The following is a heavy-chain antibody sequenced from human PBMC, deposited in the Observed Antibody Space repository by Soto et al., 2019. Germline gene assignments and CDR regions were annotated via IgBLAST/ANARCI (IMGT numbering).Heavy chain of an antibody. Sequence: QVTLKESGPTLVKPTQTLTLTCTFSGFSLSTSGVGVGWIRQPPGKALEWLAFINWDDDKRYSPSLKSRLTVTMAASKDQVVITMTMMNPGYKATYYCAHRSYCSGGSCYPAFEYWGQGTLVTVSS. J-gene: IGHJ4*02. CDR1: GFSLSTSGVG. CDR2: INWDDDK. CDR3: AHRSYCSGGSCYPAFEY. D-gene: IGHD2-15*01. V-gene: IGHV2-5*02.